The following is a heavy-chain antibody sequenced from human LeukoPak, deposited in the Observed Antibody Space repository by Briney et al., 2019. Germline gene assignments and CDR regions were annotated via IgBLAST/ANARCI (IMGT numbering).Heavy chain of an antibody. CDR1: GYRFTSYG. CDR3: ARGGDGDILTGLVFDY. V-gene: IGHV1-18*01. CDR2: ISAYNGNT. J-gene: IGHJ4*02. D-gene: IGHD3-9*01. Sequence: GASVKVSCKASGYRFTSYGISWVRQAPGRGLEWMGWISAYNGNTNCAQKLQGRVTMTTDTSTSTAYMELRSLRSDDTAVYYCARGGDGDILTGLVFDYWGQGTLVTVSS.